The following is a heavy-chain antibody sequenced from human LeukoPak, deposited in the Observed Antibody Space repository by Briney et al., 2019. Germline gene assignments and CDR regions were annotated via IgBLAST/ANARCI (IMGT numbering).Heavy chain of an antibody. J-gene: IGHJ4*02. CDR1: GFTFSSYA. D-gene: IGHD6-19*01. CDR2: ISYDGSNK. V-gene: IGHV3-30-3*01. CDR3: ARDFRTAIAVAGLDY. Sequence: GGSLRLSCAASGFTFSSYAMHWVRQAPGKGLEWVAVISYDGSNKYYADSVKGRFTISRDNSKNTLYLQMNSLRAEDTAVYYCARDFRTAIAVAGLDYWGQGTLVTVSS.